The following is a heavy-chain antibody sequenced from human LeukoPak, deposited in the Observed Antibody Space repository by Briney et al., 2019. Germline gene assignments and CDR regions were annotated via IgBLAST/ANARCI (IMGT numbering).Heavy chain of an antibody. CDR2: IYHSGST. CDR3: ASSYCSSTRCYAGIAPFDS. CDR1: GGSISSGGYS. J-gene: IGHJ4*02. Sequence: SQTLSLTCAVSGGSISSGGYSWSWIRQRPGKGLEWIGYIYHSGSTYYNPSLKSRVTISVDRSKNQFSLKLTSVTAADTAVSYCASSYCSSTRCYAGIAPFDSWGQGTLVTVSS. D-gene: IGHD2-2*01. V-gene: IGHV4-30-2*01.